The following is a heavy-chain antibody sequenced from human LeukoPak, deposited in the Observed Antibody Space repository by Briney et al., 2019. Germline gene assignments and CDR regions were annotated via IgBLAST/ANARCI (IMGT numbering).Heavy chain of an antibody. Sequence: SETLSLTCTVSGGSISSYYWSWIRQPAGKGLEWIGRIYTSGSTNYNPSLKSRVTMSVDTSKNQFSLKLSSVTAADTAVYYCARGYYDFLYYYMDVWGKGTTVTVSS. CDR3: ARGYYDFLYYYMDV. CDR2: IYTSGST. CDR1: GGSISSYY. V-gene: IGHV4-4*07. J-gene: IGHJ6*03. D-gene: IGHD3-3*01.